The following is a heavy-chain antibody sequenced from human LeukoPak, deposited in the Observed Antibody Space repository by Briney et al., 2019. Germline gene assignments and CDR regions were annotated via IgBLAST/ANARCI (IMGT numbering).Heavy chain of an antibody. D-gene: IGHD2-2*01. CDR2: ISYDGSNK. Sequence: GGSLRLSCAASGFTFSNYGMHWVRQAPGKGLEWVAVISYDGSNKYYADSVKGRFTISRDNSKNTLYLQMNSLRAEDTAVYYCAKDWEYCSSTSCPPEYGVDYYYYYYMDVWGKGTTVTVSS. V-gene: IGHV3-30*18. J-gene: IGHJ6*03. CDR3: AKDWEYCSSTSCPPEYGVDYYYYYYMDV. CDR1: GFTFSNYG.